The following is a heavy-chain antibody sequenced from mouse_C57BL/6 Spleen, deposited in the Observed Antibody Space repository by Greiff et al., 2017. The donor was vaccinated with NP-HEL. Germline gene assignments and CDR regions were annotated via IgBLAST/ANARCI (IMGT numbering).Heavy chain of an antibody. V-gene: IGHV7-3*01. CDR1: GFTFTDYY. J-gene: IGHJ4*01. Sequence: EVKVEESGGGLVQPGGSLSLSCAASGFTFTDYYMSWVRQPPGKALEWLGFIRNKANGYTTEYSASVKGRFTISRDNSQSILYLQMNALRAEDSATYYCARSPFYYYAMDYWGQGTSVTVSS. CDR3: ARSPFYYYAMDY. CDR2: IRNKANGYTT.